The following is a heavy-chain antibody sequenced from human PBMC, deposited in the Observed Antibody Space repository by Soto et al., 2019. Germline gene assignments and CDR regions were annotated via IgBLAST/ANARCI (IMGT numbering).Heavy chain of an antibody. CDR3: ARQDYGGYLFDY. V-gene: IGHV1-46*03. D-gene: IGHD4-17*01. CDR2: INPSGGST. J-gene: IGHJ4*02. Sequence: ASVKVSCKASGYTFASYYMHWVRQAPGQGLEWMGIINPSGGSTSYAQKFQGRVTMTRDTSTSTVYMELSSLRSEDTAVYYCARQDYGGYLFDYWGQGTLVTVSS. CDR1: GYTFASYY.